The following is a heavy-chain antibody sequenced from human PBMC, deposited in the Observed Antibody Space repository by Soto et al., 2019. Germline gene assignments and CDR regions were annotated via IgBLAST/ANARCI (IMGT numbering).Heavy chain of an antibody. CDR2: ISYDGSNK. D-gene: IGHD2-15*01. J-gene: IGHJ6*02. CDR1: GFTFSSYA. Sequence: GGSLRLSCAASGFTFSSYAMHWVRQAPGKGLEWVAVISYDGSNKYYADSVKGRFTISRDNSKNTLYLQMNSLRAEDTAVYYCARDSVVAAKYYYYGMDVWGQGTTVTVSS. CDR3: ARDSVVAAKYYYYGMDV. V-gene: IGHV3-30-3*01.